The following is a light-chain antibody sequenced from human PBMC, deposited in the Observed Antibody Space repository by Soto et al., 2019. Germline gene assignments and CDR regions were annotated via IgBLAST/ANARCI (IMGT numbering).Light chain of an antibody. V-gene: IGLV1-40*01. J-gene: IGLJ3*02. CDR2: DNN. CDR3: QSYDSSLSGSEV. CDR1: SSNIGAGYG. Sequence: QSVLTQPPSVSGAPGQRVTIFCTGSSSNIGAGYGVHWYQQLPGTAPKLLIFDNNNRPSGVPDRFSGSKSGTSASLAITGLQAEDEADYYCQSYDSSLSGSEVFGGGTKLTVL.